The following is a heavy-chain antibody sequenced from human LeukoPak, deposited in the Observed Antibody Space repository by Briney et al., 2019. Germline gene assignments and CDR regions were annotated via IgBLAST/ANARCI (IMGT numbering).Heavy chain of an antibody. Sequence: SETLSLTCAVYGGSFSGYYWSWIRQPPGKGLEWIGEINHSGSTNYNPSLKSRVTISVDTSKNQFSLKLSSVTAADTAVYYCARGYSSSWYYYYGMDVWGQGTTVTVSS. CDR2: INHSGST. V-gene: IGHV4-34*01. J-gene: IGHJ6*02. CDR1: GGSFSGYY. D-gene: IGHD6-13*01. CDR3: ARGYSSSWYYYYGMDV.